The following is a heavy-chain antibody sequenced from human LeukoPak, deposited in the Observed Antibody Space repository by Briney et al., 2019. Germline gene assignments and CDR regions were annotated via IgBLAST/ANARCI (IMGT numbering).Heavy chain of an antibody. V-gene: IGHV4-4*07. CDR2: INNSGSS. J-gene: IGHJ4*02. D-gene: IGHD5-12*01. CDR1: GGSISGYY. CDR3: AGHVDIVAPFEY. Sequence: SETLSLTCTVSGGSISGYYWSWIRQPAGKGLEWIGRINNSGSSNYNPSLRSRVTMSVDTSKNQFSLKLSSVSAADTAVYYCAGHVDIVAPFEYWGQGTQVTASS.